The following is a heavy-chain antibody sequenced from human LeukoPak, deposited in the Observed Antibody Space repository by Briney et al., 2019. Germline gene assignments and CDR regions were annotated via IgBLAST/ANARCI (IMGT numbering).Heavy chain of an antibody. CDR3: ARLVTVTTRFHDY. CDR1: GGSISSYY. V-gene: IGHV4-59*12. Sequence: SETLSLTCTVSGGSISSYYWSWIRQPPGKGLEWIGYIYYSGSTNYNPSLKSRVTISVDTSKNQFSLKPSSVTAADTAVYYCARLVTVTTRFHDYWGQGTLVTVSS. D-gene: IGHD4-11*01. CDR2: IYYSGST. J-gene: IGHJ4*02.